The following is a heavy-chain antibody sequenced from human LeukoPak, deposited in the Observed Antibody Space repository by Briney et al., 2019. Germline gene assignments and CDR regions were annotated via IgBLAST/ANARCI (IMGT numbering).Heavy chain of an antibody. J-gene: IGHJ4*02. D-gene: IGHD6-19*01. Sequence: SVKVSFKASGGTFSSYAISWVRQGPGQGLEWMGGIIPIFGTANYAQKFQGRVTITADKSTSTAYMELSSLRSEDTAVYYCARVRRSGWYYFDYWGQGTLVTVSS. CDR2: IIPIFGTA. V-gene: IGHV1-69*06. CDR1: GGTFSSYA. CDR3: ARVRRSGWYYFDY.